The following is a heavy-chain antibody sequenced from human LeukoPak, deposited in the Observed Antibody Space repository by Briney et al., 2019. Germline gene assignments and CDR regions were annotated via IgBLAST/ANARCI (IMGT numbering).Heavy chain of an antibody. CDR3: ARDPTHYDILRDFDY. D-gene: IGHD3-9*01. Sequence: SETLSLTGTVSGGSVSSGSYYWSWIRQPPGKGLEWIGYIYYSGSTNYNPSLKSRVTISVDTSKNQFSLKLSSVTAADTAVYYCARDPTHYDILRDFDYWGQGTLVTVSS. CDR2: IYYSGST. V-gene: IGHV4-61*01. J-gene: IGHJ4*02. CDR1: GGSVSSGSYY.